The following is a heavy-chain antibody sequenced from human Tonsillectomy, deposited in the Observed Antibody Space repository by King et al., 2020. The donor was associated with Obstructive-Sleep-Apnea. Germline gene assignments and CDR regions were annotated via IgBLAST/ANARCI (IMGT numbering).Heavy chain of an antibody. CDR3: AKDPLWFGELTPEYYFDY. D-gene: IGHD3-10*01. V-gene: IGHV3-30*18. CDR2: ISYDGSNK. Sequence: VQLVESGGGVVQPGRSLRLSCAASGFTFRSYGMHWVRQAPGKGLEWVAVISYDGSNKYYADSVKGRFTISRDNSKNTLYLQMNSLRVEDTAVYYCAKDPLWFGELTPEYYFDYWGQGTLVTVSS. J-gene: IGHJ4*02. CDR1: GFTFRSYG.